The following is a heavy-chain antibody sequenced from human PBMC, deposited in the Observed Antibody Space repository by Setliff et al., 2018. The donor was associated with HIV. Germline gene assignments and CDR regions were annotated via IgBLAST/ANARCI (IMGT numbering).Heavy chain of an antibody. D-gene: IGHD4-17*01. CDR1: GGSISSSSYY. V-gene: IGHV4-39*01. CDR2: IYYRGNT. J-gene: IGHJ5*02. CDR3: ARGGRSTVTQWAWFDP. Sequence: SETLSLTCTVSGGSISSSSYYWGWIRQPPGEGLEWIGSIYYRGNTYYNPSLKSRVTISVDTTKNQISLKLTSVTAADTAVYYCARGGRSTVTQWAWFDPWGQGTLVTVSS.